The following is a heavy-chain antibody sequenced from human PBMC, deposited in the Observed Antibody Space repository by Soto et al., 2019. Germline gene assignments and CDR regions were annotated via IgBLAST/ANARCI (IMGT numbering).Heavy chain of an antibody. V-gene: IGHV3-30-3*01. CDR3: AVVGADI. Sequence: QVHLVESGGGVVQPGRSLRLSCAASGFSFTNYIMQWVRQAPGKGLEWVAAILYDGSKTYYADSVKGRFTISRDSSKNTLYLQMNSLSAEDKAVYYCAVVGADICGQGTLVTVSS. CDR1: GFSFTNYI. J-gene: IGHJ4*02. CDR2: ILYDGSKT. D-gene: IGHD2-15*01.